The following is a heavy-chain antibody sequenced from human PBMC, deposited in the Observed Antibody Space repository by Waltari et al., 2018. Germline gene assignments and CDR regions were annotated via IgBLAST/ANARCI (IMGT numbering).Heavy chain of an antibody. CDR3: ALSIAVAAQGGNFDY. CDR1: GGSISSSSYY. J-gene: IGHJ4*02. Sequence: QLQLQESGPGLVKPSETLSLTCTVSGGSISSSSYYWGWIRQPPGKGLEWIGSIYYSGRTYYNPSLKSRVTISVDTSKNQFSLKLSSVTAADTAVYYCALSIAVAAQGGNFDYWGQGTLVTVSS. CDR2: IYYSGRT. V-gene: IGHV4-39*01. D-gene: IGHD6-19*01.